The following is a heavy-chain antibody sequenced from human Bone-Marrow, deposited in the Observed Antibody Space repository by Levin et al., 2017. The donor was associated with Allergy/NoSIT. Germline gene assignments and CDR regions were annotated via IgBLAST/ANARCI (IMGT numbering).Heavy chain of an antibody. J-gene: IGHJ4*02. CDR1: RYTFTSYN. V-gene: IGHV1-46*01. Sequence: ASVKVSCKASRYTFTSYNMHWVRQAPGQGLEWMGIINPSDGSTSYVRKFQGRVTMTRDTSTSTVYMELSNLRSEDTAVYYCARDGLETEIDYWGQGTLVTVSS. D-gene: IGHD2-21*02. CDR2: INPSDGST. CDR3: ARDGLETEIDY.